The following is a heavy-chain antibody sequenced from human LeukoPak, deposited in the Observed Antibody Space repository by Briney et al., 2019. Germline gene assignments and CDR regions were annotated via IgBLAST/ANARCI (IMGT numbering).Heavy chain of an antibody. CDR1: GYTFTGYY. CDR3: ASYPRYSSSPPFDY. D-gene: IGHD6-19*01. CDR2: INPNTGGT. J-gene: IGHJ4*02. Sequence: VASVKVSCKASGYTFTGYYMHWVRQAPGQGLEWVGWINPNTGGTNYAQKFQGRVTMTRDTIISTAYMELSRLTSDDTAVYFCASYPRYSSSPPFDYWGQGTLVTVSS. V-gene: IGHV1-2*02.